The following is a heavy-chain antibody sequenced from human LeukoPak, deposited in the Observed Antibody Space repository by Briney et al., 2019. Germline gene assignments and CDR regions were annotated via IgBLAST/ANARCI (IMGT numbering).Heavy chain of an antibody. CDR2: IHYSGST. CDR3: ARLRALHDASDV. Sequence: SETLSLTCTVSGDSIRSYYWSWIRQPPGKGLEWIGNIHYSGSTKYNSSLKSRVTISVDTSNNQFSLRVTSLTAADTAVYYCARLRALHDASDVWGQGTLVTVSS. V-gene: IGHV4-59*12. CDR1: GDSIRSYY. J-gene: IGHJ3*01.